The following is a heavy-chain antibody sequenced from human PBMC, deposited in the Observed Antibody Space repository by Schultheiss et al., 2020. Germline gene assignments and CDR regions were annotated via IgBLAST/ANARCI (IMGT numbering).Heavy chain of an antibody. D-gene: IGHD4-17*01. CDR3: ARPDYGDFDY. CDR2: ISYDGSNK. Sequence: GGSLRLSCAASGFTFSSYGMHWVRQAPGKGLEWVAVISYDGSNKYYADSVKGRFTISRDNSKNTLNLQMNSLRAEDTAVYYCARPDYGDFDYWGQGTLVTVSS. J-gene: IGHJ4*02. CDR1: GFTFSSYG. V-gene: IGHV3-30*03.